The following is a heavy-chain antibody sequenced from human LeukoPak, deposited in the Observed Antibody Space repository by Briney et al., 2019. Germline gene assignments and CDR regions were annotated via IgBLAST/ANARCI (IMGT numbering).Heavy chain of an antibody. Sequence: GGSLRLSCAASGFTFSSYWMHWVRQAPGKGLGWVSVIYSGGSTYYADSVKGRFTISRDNSKNTLYLQMNSLRAEDTAVYYCAREDYVWGSYRSSGSDWGQGTLVTVSS. V-gene: IGHV3-66*01. CDR1: GFTFSSYW. CDR3: AREDYVWGSYRSSGSD. CDR2: IYSGGST. J-gene: IGHJ4*02. D-gene: IGHD3-16*02.